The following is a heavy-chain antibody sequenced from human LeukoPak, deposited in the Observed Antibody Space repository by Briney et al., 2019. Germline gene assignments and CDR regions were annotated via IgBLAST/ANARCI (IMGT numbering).Heavy chain of an antibody. V-gene: IGHV3-33*01. CDR1: GFTFSSYG. CDR2: IWYDGSNK. D-gene: IGHD6-19*01. CDR3: ARAIAVAGLNY. Sequence: GGSLRLSCAASGFTFSSYGMPWVRQAPGKGLEWVAVIWYDGSNKYYADSVKGRFTISRDNSKNTLYLQMNSLRAEDTAVYYCARAIAVAGLNYWGQGTLVTVSS. J-gene: IGHJ4*02.